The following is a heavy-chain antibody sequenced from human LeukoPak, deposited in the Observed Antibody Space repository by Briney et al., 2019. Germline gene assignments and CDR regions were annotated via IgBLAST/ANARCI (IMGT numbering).Heavy chain of an antibody. Sequence: PGGSLRLSCAASGFTFSSYSMNWVRQAPGKGPEWVSSISSSSSYIYYADSVKGRFTISRDNAKNSLYLQMNSLRAEDTAVYYCARGGSGSYLFDYWGQGTLVTVSS. CDR2: ISSSSSYI. CDR3: ARGGSGSYLFDY. CDR1: GFTFSSYS. V-gene: IGHV3-21*01. D-gene: IGHD1-26*01. J-gene: IGHJ4*02.